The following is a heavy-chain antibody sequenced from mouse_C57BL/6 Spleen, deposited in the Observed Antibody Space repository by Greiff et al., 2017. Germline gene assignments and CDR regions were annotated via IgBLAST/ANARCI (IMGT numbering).Heavy chain of an antibody. Sequence: VQLQQSGPELVKPGASVKLSCKASGYTFTSYDINWVKQRPGQGLEWIGWIYPGSGSTNYNEKFKSKATLTVDTSASTAYMQLSSLTSEDSAVYYYARLGGSFDYWGQGTTLTVSS. CDR1: GYTFTSYD. V-gene: IGHV1-85*01. J-gene: IGHJ2*01. CDR2: IYPGSGST. CDR3: ARLGGSFDY.